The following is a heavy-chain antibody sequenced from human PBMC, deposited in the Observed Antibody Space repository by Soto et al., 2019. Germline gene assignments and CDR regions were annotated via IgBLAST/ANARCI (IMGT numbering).Heavy chain of an antibody. Sequence: PSETLSLTCAVSGGSISSSNWWSWVRQPPGEGLEWIGEIYHSGSTNYNPSLKSRVTISVGKSKNQFSLKLSSVTAADTAVYYCAGGYDFGPDYWGQGTLVTVSS. D-gene: IGHD5-12*01. V-gene: IGHV4-4*02. CDR3: AGGYDFGPDY. J-gene: IGHJ4*02. CDR1: GGSISSSNW. CDR2: IYHSGST.